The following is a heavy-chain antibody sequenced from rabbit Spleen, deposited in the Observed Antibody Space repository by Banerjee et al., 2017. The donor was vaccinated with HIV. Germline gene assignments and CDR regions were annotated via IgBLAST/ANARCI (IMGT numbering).Heavy chain of an antibody. J-gene: IGHJ4*01. D-gene: IGHD4-2*01. Sequence: QSLVESGGDLVKPGASLTLTCKASGFYFSSYYMSWCRQAPAQGLEWIGFIDPFFSTTYYASGVNGRFTISNDNAQKTVFLQLTSLTVADTATYFCARGGYGGHIYSMGLWGQGTLVTVS. CDR3: ARGGYGGHIYSMGL. CDR2: IDPFFSTT. V-gene: IGHV1S40*01. CDR1: GFYFSSYY.